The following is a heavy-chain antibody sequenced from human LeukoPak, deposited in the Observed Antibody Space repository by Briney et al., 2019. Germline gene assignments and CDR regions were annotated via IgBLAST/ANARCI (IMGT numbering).Heavy chain of an antibody. V-gene: IGHV5-51*01. J-gene: IGHJ4*02. CDR3: ARHSLVDTAMVEFDY. CDR1: GYSFTSYW. Sequence: GESLKISRKGSGYSFTSYWIGWVRQMPGKGLEWMGIIYPGDSDTRYSPSFQGRVTISADKSISTAYLQWSSLKASDTAMYYCARHSLVDTAMVEFDYCGQGTLVTVSS. D-gene: IGHD5-18*01. CDR2: IYPGDSDT.